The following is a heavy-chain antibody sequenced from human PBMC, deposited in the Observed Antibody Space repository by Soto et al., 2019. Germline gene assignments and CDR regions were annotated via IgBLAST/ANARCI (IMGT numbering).Heavy chain of an antibody. Sequence: GGSLRLSCAASGFTVSSNYMSWVRQAPGKGLERVSVIYSGGSTYYADSVKGRFTISRDNSKNTLYLQMNSLRAEDTAVYYCARDHRPTYGMDVWGQGTTVTVSS. CDR1: GFTVSSNY. J-gene: IGHJ6*02. CDR2: IYSGGST. V-gene: IGHV3-53*01. D-gene: IGHD6-6*01. CDR3: ARDHRPTYGMDV.